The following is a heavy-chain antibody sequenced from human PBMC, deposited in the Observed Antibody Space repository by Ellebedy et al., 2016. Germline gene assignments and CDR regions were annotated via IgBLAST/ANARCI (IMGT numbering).Heavy chain of an antibody. D-gene: IGHD2-21*01. CDR3: TRGLPGVAVWWYAFDV. V-gene: IGHV3-30*03. CDR2: VSYDGSKE. J-gene: IGHJ3*01. CDR1: GFTFSTHG. Sequence: GGSLRLSXAASGFTFSTHGMHWVRQAPGKRLEWVALVSYDGSKEYYADSVMGRFNISRDNSMDTVYLQMNSLRIDDTAVYYCTRGLPGVAVWWYAFDVWGSGTVVTVSS.